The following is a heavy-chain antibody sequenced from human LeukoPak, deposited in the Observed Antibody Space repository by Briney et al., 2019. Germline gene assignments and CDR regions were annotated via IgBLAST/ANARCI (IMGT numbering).Heavy chain of an antibody. J-gene: IGHJ4*02. CDR1: GYAISSGFY. D-gene: IGHD5-12*01. V-gene: IGHV4-38-2*02. Sequence: SETLSLTCTVSGYAISSGFYWGWIRQPPGKGLEWIGAIHHSGGTYYNPSLKSRVTISLDTSKNQFSLQLSSVTAADTAIYYCARKDPGYSGYSDFDYWGQGTLVTVSS. CDR3: ARKDPGYSGYSDFDY. CDR2: IHHSGGT.